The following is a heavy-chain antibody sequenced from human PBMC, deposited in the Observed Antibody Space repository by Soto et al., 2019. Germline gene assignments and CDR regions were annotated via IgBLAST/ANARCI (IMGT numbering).Heavy chain of an antibody. CDR2: IYYSGST. Sequence: TLSLTCTVSGGSISSYYWSWIRQPPGKGLEWIGYIYYSGSTNYNPSLKSRVTISVDTSKNQFSLKLSSVTAADTAVYYCARGAKRVTIFGDNWFDPWGQGTLVTVSS. CDR1: GGSISSYY. V-gene: IGHV4-59*01. CDR3: ARGAKRVTIFGDNWFDP. J-gene: IGHJ5*02. D-gene: IGHD3-3*01.